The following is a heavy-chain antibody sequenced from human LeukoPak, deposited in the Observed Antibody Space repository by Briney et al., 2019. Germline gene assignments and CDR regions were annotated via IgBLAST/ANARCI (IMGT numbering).Heavy chain of an antibody. V-gene: IGHV3-23*01. CDR1: GFRFSSYA. D-gene: IGHD1-7*01. Sequence: PGGSLRLACAASGFRFSSYAMCWVRQAPGKGLEWVSAISGSGVSTYYADSVKGRFTVSRDNSKNTLYLQMSSLRAEDTAVYYCAKDERNWNYNLASQTYDWGQGTLVTVPS. J-gene: IGHJ4*02. CDR3: AKDERNWNYNLASQTYD. CDR2: ISGSGVST.